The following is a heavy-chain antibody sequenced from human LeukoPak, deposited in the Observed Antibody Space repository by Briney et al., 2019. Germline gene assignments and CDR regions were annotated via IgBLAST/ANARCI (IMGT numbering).Heavy chain of an antibody. J-gene: IGHJ4*02. CDR2: INHSGST. V-gene: IGHV4-34*01. Sequence: PSETLSLTCAVYGGSFSGYYWSWIRQPPGKGLEWIGEINHSGSTNYNPSLKSRVTISVGTSKNQFSLKLSSVTAADTAVYYCARDLYYYDSSGGQGYWGQGTLVTVSS. CDR1: GGSFSGYY. D-gene: IGHD3-22*01. CDR3: ARDLYYYDSSGGQGY.